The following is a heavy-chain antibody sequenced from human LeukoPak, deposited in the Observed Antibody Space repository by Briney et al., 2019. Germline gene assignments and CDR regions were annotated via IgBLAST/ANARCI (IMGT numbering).Heavy chain of an antibody. V-gene: IGHV4-39*07. D-gene: IGHD2-15*01. Sequence: SETLSLTCTVSGVSISSTSYCWGWIRQPPGKGLEWIGSIYYSGRTYYNPSLKSRLTISVDTPKNQFSLKLSSVTAADTAVYYCARDVGGGPFFDYWGQGILVTVSS. J-gene: IGHJ4*02. CDR1: GVSISSTSYC. CDR3: ARDVGGGPFFDY. CDR2: IYYSGRT.